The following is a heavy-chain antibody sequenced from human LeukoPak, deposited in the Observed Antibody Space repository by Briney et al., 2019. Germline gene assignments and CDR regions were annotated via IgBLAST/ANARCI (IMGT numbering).Heavy chain of an antibody. V-gene: IGHV1-46*01. Sequence: ASLKVSCKASGYTFTDYYMHWVRQAPGQGLEWMGIINLSGGSTSYAQKFQGRVTMTRDTSTSTVYMELSSLRSEDTAVYYCARETATVTNYYSYYGMDVWGQGTTVTVSS. CDR3: ARETATVTNYYSYYGMDV. CDR2: INLSGGST. CDR1: GYTFTDYY. D-gene: IGHD5-18*01. J-gene: IGHJ6*02.